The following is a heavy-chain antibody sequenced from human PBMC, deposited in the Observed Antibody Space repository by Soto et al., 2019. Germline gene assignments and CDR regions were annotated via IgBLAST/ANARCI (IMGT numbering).Heavy chain of an antibody. Sequence: GGSLRLSCAASGFTFSSYSMNWVRQAPGKGLEWVSYISSSSSTIYYADSVKGRFTISRDNAKNSLYLQMNSLRAEDTAVYYCARVSGTDFDPWGQGTLVTVSS. V-gene: IGHV3-48*01. CDR3: ARVSGTDFDP. CDR2: ISSSSSTI. J-gene: IGHJ5*02. CDR1: GFTFSSYS.